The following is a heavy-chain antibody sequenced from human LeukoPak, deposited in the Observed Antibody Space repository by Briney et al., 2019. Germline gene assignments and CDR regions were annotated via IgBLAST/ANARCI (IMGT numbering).Heavy chain of an antibody. D-gene: IGHD6-13*01. Sequence: GGSLRLSCAVSGFTSSDFDMSWVRQAPGKGLEWVSAISGSGGSTYYADSVKGRFTISRDNSKNTLYLQMNSLRAEDTAVYYCAKERAAAGTRGYFDYWGQGTLVTVSS. V-gene: IGHV3-23*01. J-gene: IGHJ4*02. CDR2: ISGSGGST. CDR1: GFTSSDFD. CDR3: AKERAAAGTRGYFDY.